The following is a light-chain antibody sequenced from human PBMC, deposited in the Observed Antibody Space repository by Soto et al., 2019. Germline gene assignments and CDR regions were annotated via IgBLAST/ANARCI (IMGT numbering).Light chain of an antibody. V-gene: IGKV3-20*01. CDR1: QSVRSSY. CDR2: GAS. Sequence: EIVLTQSPGTLSVSPGERATLSCRASQSVRSSYFAWYQQKPGQAPRLLIFGASTRAPGIPDRFSGSGSGTDFTLTISKLEPEDFALFYCQQYGNSPLTFGGGTKVDIK. J-gene: IGKJ4*01. CDR3: QQYGNSPLT.